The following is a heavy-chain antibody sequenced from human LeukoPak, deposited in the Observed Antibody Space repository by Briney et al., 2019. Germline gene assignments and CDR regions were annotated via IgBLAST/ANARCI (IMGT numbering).Heavy chain of an antibody. D-gene: IGHD4-11*01. Sequence: SVKVPCKASGASGDTFNSYDFSWLRQAPGQGLQWMGGIIPIYGTAKYTEKFQGRVTITADESTSTAYMELSSLRSEDTAVYYCARALYTENSYFDYWGQGTLVTVSS. CDR1: GDTFNSYD. V-gene: IGHV1-69*01. CDR3: ARALYTENSYFDY. CDR2: IIPIYGTA. J-gene: IGHJ4*02.